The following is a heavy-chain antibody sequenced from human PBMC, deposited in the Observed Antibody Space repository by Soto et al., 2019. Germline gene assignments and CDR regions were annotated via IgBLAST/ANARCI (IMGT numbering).Heavy chain of an antibody. CDR2: ISGSGGST. Sequence: HPGGSLRLSCAASGFTFSSYAMSWVRQAPGKGLEWVSAISGSGGSTYYADSVKGQFTISRDNSKNTLYLQMNSLRAEDTAVYYCAKENGKGYDILTGTPDVWGKGTTVTVSS. D-gene: IGHD3-9*01. CDR3: AKENGKGYDILTGTPDV. V-gene: IGHV3-23*01. J-gene: IGHJ6*04. CDR1: GFTFSSYA.